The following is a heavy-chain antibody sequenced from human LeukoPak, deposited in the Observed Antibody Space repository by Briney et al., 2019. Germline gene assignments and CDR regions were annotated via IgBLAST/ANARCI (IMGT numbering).Heavy chain of an antibody. J-gene: IGHJ5*02. Sequence: GGSLRLSCAASGFTFSSYSMNWLRQAPGKGLEWVSSISSSSSYIYYADSVKGRFTISRDNAKNSLYLQMNSLRAEDTAVYYCARDIVVLGMETWGQGTLVTVSS. D-gene: IGHD1-26*01. CDR1: GFTFSSYS. CDR2: ISSSSSYI. CDR3: ARDIVVLGMET. V-gene: IGHV3-21*01.